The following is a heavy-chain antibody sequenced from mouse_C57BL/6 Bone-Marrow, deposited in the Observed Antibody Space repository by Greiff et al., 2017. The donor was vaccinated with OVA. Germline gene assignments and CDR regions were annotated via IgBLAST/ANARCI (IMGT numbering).Heavy chain of an antibody. J-gene: IGHJ1*03. V-gene: IGHV3-6*01. CDR3: ARDDYYGSYFDV. CDR2: ISYDGSN. CDR1: GYSITSGYY. D-gene: IGHD1-1*01. Sequence: EVKLMESGPGLVKPSQSLSLTCSVTGYSITSGYYWNWIRQFPGNKLEWMGYISYDGSNNYNPSLKNRISITRDTSKNQFFLKLNSVTTEDTATDYCARDDYYGSYFDVWGTGTTVTVSS.